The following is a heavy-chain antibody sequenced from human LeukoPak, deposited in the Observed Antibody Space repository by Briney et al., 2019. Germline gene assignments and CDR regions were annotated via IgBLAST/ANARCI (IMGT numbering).Heavy chain of an antibody. CDR2: ISWNSGSI. J-gene: IGHJ3*02. V-gene: IGHV3-9*01. D-gene: IGHD6-6*01. CDR3: AKDSSSYPDAFDI. Sequence: PGGSLRLSCAASGFTFDDYAMHWVRQAPGKGLEWVSGISWNSGSIGYADSVKGRFTISRDNAKNSLYLQMNSLRAEDTALYYCAKDSSSYPDAFDIWGQGTMVTVSS. CDR1: GFTFDDYA.